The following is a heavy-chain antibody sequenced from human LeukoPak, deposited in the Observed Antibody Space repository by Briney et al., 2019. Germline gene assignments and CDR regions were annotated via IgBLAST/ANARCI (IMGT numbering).Heavy chain of an antibody. CDR3: TKRRGYSFGFDYYYMDV. D-gene: IGHD5-18*01. Sequence: PSETLSLTCTVSGYSISSGYYWDWVRQPPGKGLEWLGSIYSSGSTYYNPSLKSRVTVSFDTSKNQFSLSLTSVTAADTAVYYCTKRRGYSFGFDYYYMDVWGKGTTVTISS. CDR2: IYSSGST. V-gene: IGHV4-38-2*02. CDR1: GYSISSGYY. J-gene: IGHJ6*03.